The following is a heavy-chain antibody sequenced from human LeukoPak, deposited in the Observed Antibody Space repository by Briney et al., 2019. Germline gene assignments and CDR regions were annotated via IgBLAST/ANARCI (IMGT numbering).Heavy chain of an antibody. J-gene: IGHJ5*02. D-gene: IGHD3-10*01. Sequence: ASVKVSCKASGYTFTSYDINWVRQATGQGLEWMGWMNPNSGNTGYAQKFQGRVTMTRDTSTSTVYMELSSLRSEDTAVYYCARNMVRGVTHNWFDPWGQGTLVTVSS. CDR1: GYTFTSYD. V-gene: IGHV1-8*01. CDR2: MNPNSGNT. CDR3: ARNMVRGVTHNWFDP.